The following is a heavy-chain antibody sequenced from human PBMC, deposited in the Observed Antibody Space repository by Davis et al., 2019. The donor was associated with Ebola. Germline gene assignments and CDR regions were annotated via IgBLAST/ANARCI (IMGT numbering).Heavy chain of an antibody. CDR1: GYSFTSYW. CDR3: ARGYWYFDL. V-gene: IGHV5-51*01. Sequence: GGSLRLSCTGSGYSFTSYWIGWVLQMSGKGLEWMGIIYPGDSDTRYSPSFQGQVTISADKSIGTAYLQWSSLKASDTAMYYCARGYWYFDLWGRGTLVTVSS. J-gene: IGHJ2*01. CDR2: IYPGDSDT.